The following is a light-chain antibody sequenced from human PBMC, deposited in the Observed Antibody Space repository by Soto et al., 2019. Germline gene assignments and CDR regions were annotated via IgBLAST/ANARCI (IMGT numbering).Light chain of an antibody. Sequence: QSLLTQPASVSGSPGQSITISCTGTSSDVCGYNYVSWYQQHPGKAPKRMIYEVSNRPSGVSNRFSGSKSGNTVSLTISGLQAEDEADYYCSSYTSSSTVFGTGTKVTVL. CDR2: EVS. CDR1: SSDVCGYNY. J-gene: IGLJ1*01. CDR3: SSYTSSSTV. V-gene: IGLV2-14*01.